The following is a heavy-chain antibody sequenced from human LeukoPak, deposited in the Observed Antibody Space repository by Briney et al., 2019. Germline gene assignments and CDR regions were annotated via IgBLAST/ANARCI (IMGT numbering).Heavy chain of an antibody. CDR3: ASSGSYRFDY. Sequence: GGSPRLSCAASGFTFSSYSMNWVRLAPGKGLEWVSHITASGTAMFYADSVKGRFTISRDNAKNSLYLQMNSLRDEDTAVYYCASSGSYRFDYWGQGTLVTVSS. J-gene: IGHJ4*02. D-gene: IGHD1-26*01. CDR1: GFTFSSYS. V-gene: IGHV3-48*02. CDR2: ITASGTAM.